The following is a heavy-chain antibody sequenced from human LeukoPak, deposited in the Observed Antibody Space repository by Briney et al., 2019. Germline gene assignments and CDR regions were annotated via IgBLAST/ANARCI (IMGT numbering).Heavy chain of an antibody. CDR1: GGSINSYY. D-gene: IGHD3-10*01. Sequence: SETLSLTCTVSGGSINSYYLSWIRQPPGKGLDWIGYIYYSGSTNYNPSLKSRVTMSVDTSKHPFSLNLSSVTAADTAVYYCAGHYGSGFDYWGQGTLVTVSS. V-gene: IGHV4-59*01. CDR3: AGHYGSGFDY. CDR2: IYYSGST. J-gene: IGHJ4*02.